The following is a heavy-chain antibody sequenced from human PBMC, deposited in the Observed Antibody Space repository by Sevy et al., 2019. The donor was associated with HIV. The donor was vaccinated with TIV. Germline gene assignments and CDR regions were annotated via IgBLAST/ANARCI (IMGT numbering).Heavy chain of an antibody. D-gene: IGHD2-15*01. CDR3: VRGGHLPLDAFDI. CDR2: IFPGNSDA. J-gene: IGHJ3*02. V-gene: IGHV5-51*01. CDR1: GYWFTSHW. Sequence: GESLKISCETSGYWFTSHWIGWVCRMPGKGLEWVGIIFPGNSDARYAPSFPGQVTISVDKSISAAYLQWSSLKASDTAIYYCVRGGHLPLDAFDIWGQGTMVTVSS.